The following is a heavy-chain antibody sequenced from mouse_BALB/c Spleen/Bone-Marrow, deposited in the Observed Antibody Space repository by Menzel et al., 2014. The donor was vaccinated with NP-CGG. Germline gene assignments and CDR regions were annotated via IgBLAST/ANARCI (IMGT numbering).Heavy chain of an antibody. D-gene: IGHD1-1*01. CDR3: ARSGYYGSSYYFDY. J-gene: IGHJ2*01. CDR2: INPGSGGT. V-gene: IGHV1-54*01. CDR1: GYAFTNYL. Sequence: VKLQESGAELVRPGTSVKVSCKASGYAFTNYLIEWVKQRPGQGLEWIGVINPGSGGTNYNEKFKGKATLTAGKSSSTAYMQLSSLTSDDSAVYFCARSGYYGSSYYFDYWGQGTTLTVSS.